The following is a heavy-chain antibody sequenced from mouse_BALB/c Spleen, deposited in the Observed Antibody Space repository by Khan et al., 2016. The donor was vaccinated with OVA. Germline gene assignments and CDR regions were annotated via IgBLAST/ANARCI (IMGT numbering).Heavy chain of an antibody. J-gene: IGHJ3*01. D-gene: IGHD2-1*01. Sequence: VQLQESGPELVKPGASVKMSCKASGYTFTDYIMSWVKQRTGQGLEWIGEIYPGSGSTYYNEKFKGKATLTADTSSNTAYMHLSSLTSEDSAVYFCARSPYGNSFVYWGQGTLVTVSA. CDR3: ARSPYGNSFVY. CDR2: IYPGSGST. CDR1: GYTFTDYI. V-gene: IGHV1-77*01.